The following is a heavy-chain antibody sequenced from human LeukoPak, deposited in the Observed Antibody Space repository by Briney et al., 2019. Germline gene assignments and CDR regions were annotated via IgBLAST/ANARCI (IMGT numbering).Heavy chain of an antibody. CDR1: GGTFSNFG. V-gene: IGHV1-69*13. CDR3: ARGAVMVTLATHFDY. J-gene: IGHJ4*02. D-gene: IGHD5-18*01. Sequence: SVKVSCKASGGTFSNFGINWVRLAPGQGLEWMGGIIPIFTSPNYAQKFQGRVTITADESTSTAYMELSSLRSEDTAVYYCARGAVMVTLATHFDYWGQGTLVTVSS. CDR2: IIPIFTSP.